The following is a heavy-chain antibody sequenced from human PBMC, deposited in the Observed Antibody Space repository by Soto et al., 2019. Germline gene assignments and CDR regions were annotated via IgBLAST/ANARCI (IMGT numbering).Heavy chain of an antibody. Sequence: SETLSLTCTVSVVSVNSGSYYWNWIGQAPWKGLEWVGFIFYSGHTNYSPSLRSRATISLDTSQNQFSLMLNSVTAADTAVYYCVRRLAGSSRFFDWWGQRRLVHVSS. V-gene: IGHV4-61*01. CDR2: IFYSGHT. CDR3: VRRLAGSSRFFDW. CDR1: VVSVNSGSYY. D-gene: IGHD3-9*01. J-gene: IGHJ4*02.